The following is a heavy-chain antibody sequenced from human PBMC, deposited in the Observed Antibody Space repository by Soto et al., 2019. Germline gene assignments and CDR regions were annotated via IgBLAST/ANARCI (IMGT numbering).Heavy chain of an antibody. Sequence: QVQLVESGGGVVQPGRSLRLSCVGSGFPFWHYGMHWVRQAPGKGLEWVAVIWSDGKKESYADFVKGRFAISRDNFKDTLYLQMNSLRAEDTAVYYCVRDRDGGWFHMDVWGQGTTVPVSS. J-gene: IGHJ6*02. D-gene: IGHD6-19*01. CDR3: VRDRDGGWFHMDV. V-gene: IGHV3-33*01. CDR1: GFPFWHYG. CDR2: IWSDGKKE.